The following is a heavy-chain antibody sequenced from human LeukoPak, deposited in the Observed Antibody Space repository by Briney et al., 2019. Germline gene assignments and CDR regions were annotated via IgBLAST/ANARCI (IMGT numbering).Heavy chain of an antibody. CDR2: ISYDGSNK. Sequence: GGSLRLSCAASGFTFSSYAMHWVRQAPGKGLEWVAVISYDGSNKYYADSVKGRFTISRDNSKNTLYLQMNSLRAEDTAVYYCAIAPAGGGPDYWGQGTLVTVSS. CDR3: AIAPAGGGPDY. D-gene: IGHD6-25*01. CDR1: GFTFSSYA. J-gene: IGHJ4*02. V-gene: IGHV3-30-3*01.